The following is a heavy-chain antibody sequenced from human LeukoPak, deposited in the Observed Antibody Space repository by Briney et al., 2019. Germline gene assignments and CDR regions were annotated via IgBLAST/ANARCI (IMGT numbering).Heavy chain of an antibody. V-gene: IGHV4-59*08. CDR1: GGSISGYY. CDR3: ANYHDYSNFQGAYYLDY. J-gene: IGHJ4*02. Sequence: PSETLSLTCTVSGGSISGYYWSWIRQLPGKGLEWIGNIYYSGSTNYNPSLKSRVTISVDTSKNQFSLKLSSVTAADTAVYYCANYHDYSNFQGAYYLDYWGRGTLVTVSS. CDR2: IYYSGST. D-gene: IGHD4-11*01.